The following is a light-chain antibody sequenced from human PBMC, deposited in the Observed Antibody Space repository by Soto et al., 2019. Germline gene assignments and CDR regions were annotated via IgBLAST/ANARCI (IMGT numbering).Light chain of an antibody. V-gene: IGLV7-43*01. Sequence: QAVVTQEPSLTVSPGGTVTLTCASSTGAVTSANSPSWFRQSPGQGPTSLIFGAANRHTWTPARFSGSLIGDKAALTLSGAQPEDEADYYCLIKHGGALVFGGGTKLTVL. CDR2: GAA. CDR1: TGAVTSANS. CDR3: LIKHGGALV. J-gene: IGLJ2*01.